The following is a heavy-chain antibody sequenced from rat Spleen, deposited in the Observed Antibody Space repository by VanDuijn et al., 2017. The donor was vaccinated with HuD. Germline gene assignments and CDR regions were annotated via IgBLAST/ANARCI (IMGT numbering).Heavy chain of an antibody. CDR3: TRVRPTGIPSCAY. CDR1: GFTFNNYG. D-gene: IGHD1-9*01. CDR2: ISYDGGRN. V-gene: IGHV5-29*01. J-gene: IGHJ3*01. Sequence: EVKLVESGGGLVQPGRSLKLSCAASGFTFNNYGMAWVRQAPTKGLEWVATISYDGGRNFYRDSVKGRFTISRGNAKSSLYLQMDSLRSEDTATYYCTRVRPTGIPSCAYWGQGTLVTVSS.